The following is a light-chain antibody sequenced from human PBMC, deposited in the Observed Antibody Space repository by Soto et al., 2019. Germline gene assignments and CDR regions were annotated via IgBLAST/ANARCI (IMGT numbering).Light chain of an antibody. J-gene: IGKJ4*01. V-gene: IGKV3-15*01. CDR1: QSVSNY. CDR3: QPYNNWPLT. CDR2: DTS. Sequence: EIVLTQSPATLSLSPGKRATLSCRASQSVSNYLAWYQQKPGQTPRLLIYDTSTRATGVPARFSGSRSGPEFTLTINSLQSEDFAIYYCQPYNNWPLTFGGGTKVDIK.